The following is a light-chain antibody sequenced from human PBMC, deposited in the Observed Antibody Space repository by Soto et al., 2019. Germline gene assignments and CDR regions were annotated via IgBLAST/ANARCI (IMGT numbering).Light chain of an antibody. J-gene: IGKJ2*01. Sequence: IVMTQSPATLSVSPGDRATLSCRASQSVNSNLAWYQQKPGQAPRLLIYGASTRATGVPARFSGSGSGTEFTLTISSLLSEDFAVYYCQQYNNWPPFTFGQGTKLEIK. CDR2: GAS. CDR3: QQYNNWPPFT. V-gene: IGKV3-15*01. CDR1: QSVNSN.